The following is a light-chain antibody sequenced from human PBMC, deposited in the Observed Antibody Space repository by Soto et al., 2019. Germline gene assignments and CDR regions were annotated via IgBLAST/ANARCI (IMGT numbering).Light chain of an antibody. V-gene: IGLV3-21*04. J-gene: IGLJ1*01. CDR3: AVWDGTGEHYV. CDR1: NIGSKS. CDR2: YDS. Sequence: SYELTQPPSVSVAPGKTARITCGGNNIGSKSGHWYQQKPGQAPVLVIYYDSDRPSGIPERFSGSTSGNTATLTTSMVGGGDVGDFFCAVWDGTGEHYVFGTGPKLTV.